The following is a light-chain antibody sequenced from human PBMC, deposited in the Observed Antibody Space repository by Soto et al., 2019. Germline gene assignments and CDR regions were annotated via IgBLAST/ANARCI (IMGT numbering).Light chain of an antibody. V-gene: IGKV3-20*01. CDR2: RGS. Sequence: EVVLTQSRGTLSLSPGERATLSCRASQNIRGNELAWYQQKPGQAPRPLIYRGSSRATGIPDRFSGRGSGTDFTLTISRLEPEDFAVYYCQDYGTSAPWTFGQGTKVEIK. CDR3: QDYGTSAPWT. CDR1: QNIRGNE. J-gene: IGKJ1*01.